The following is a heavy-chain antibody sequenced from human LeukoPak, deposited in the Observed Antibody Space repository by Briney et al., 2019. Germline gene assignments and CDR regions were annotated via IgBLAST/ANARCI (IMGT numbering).Heavy chain of an antibody. CDR1: GGSICSSDSY. V-gene: IGHV4-39*01. D-gene: IGHD3-10*01. CDR3: GRHFPETGRDEQPLEY. J-gene: IGHJ4*02. CDR2: ICFSRTT. Sequence: SETLSLTCTVSGGSICSSDSYWAWVRQPPGKGLEWIGSICFSRTTYYNPSLKSRVTMSIDTSKNHFSLKVASVTAADTAVYYCGRHFPETGRDEQPLEYWGQGSLFTVSS.